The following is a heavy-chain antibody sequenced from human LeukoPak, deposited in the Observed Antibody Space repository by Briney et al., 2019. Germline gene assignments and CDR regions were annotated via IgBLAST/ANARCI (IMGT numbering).Heavy chain of an antibody. J-gene: IGHJ4*02. CDR2: ISSSSSTI. CDR3: AKGTTATTFQSAYDY. Sequence: GGSLRLSCAASGFTFSSYSMNWVRQAPGKGLEWVSYISSSSSTIYYADSVKGRFTISRDNAKNSLYLQMNSLRAEDMALYYCAKGTTATTFQSAYDYWGQGTLVTVSS. V-gene: IGHV3-48*04. CDR1: GFTFSSYS. D-gene: IGHD5-24*01.